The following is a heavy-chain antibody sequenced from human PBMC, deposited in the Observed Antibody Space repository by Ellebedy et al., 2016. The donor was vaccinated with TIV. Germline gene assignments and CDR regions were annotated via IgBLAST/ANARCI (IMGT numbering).Heavy chain of an antibody. J-gene: IGHJ4*02. CDR2: ISSSSSYI. Sequence: GGSLRLSCAASGFTFSSYSMNWVRQAPGKGLEWVSSISSSSSYIYYADSVKGRFTISRDNAKNSLYLQMNSLRAEDTAVYYCASQYCSGGSCYDYWGQGTLVTVSS. CDR1: GFTFSSYS. D-gene: IGHD2-15*01. V-gene: IGHV3-21*01. CDR3: ASQYCSGGSCYDY.